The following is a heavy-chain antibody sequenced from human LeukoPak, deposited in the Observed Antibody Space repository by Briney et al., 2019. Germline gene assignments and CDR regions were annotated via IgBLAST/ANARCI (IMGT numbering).Heavy chain of an antibody. J-gene: IGHJ5*02. CDR1: GYSISSGYY. CDR2: IYHSGST. Sequence: PSETLSLTCAVSGYSISSGYYWGWIRQPPGQGLEWIGSIYHSGSTYYNPSLKSRVTISVDTSKNQFSLKLSSVTAADTAVYYCARKYSYTSSWSSWGQGTLVTVSS. CDR3: ARKYSYTSSWSS. V-gene: IGHV4-38-2*01. D-gene: IGHD6-13*01.